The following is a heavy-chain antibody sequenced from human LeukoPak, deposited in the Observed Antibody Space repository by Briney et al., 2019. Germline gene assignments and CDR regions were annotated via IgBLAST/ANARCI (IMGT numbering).Heavy chain of an antibody. V-gene: IGHV3-15*01. CDR3: TTEQSYYYDSSGYYIIDY. CDR2: TKSKTDGGTT. J-gene: IGHJ4*02. CDR1: GFTFRNAW. D-gene: IGHD3-22*01. Sequence: PGGSLRLSCAASGFTFRNAWMSWVRQAPGKGLEWVGRTKSKTDGGTTDYAAPVKGRFTISRDDSKNSLYLQMNSLKTEDTAVYYCTTEQSYYYDSSGYYIIDYWGQGTLVTVSS.